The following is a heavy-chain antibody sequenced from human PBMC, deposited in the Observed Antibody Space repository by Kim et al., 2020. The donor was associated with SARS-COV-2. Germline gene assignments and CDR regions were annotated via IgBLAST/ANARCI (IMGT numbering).Heavy chain of an antibody. D-gene: IGHD3-10*01. V-gene: IGHV3-33*06. Sequence: VKGLFTISRDNSKNALNLQMNSLRAEETAVYYCAEVAGELLEYYYYGMDVWGQGTTVTVSS. J-gene: IGHJ6*02. CDR3: AEVAGELLEYYYYGMDV.